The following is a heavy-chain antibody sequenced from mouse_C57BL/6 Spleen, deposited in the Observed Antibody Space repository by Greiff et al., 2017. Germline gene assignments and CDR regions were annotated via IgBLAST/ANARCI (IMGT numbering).Heavy chain of an antibody. Sequence: QVQLQQSGPGLVAPSQCLSITCTVSGYSLTSYGVEWVRQSPGKGLEWLGVILGVGGTNNYSALNSRLSISKNNSNSQVFLKMNSLQTDDAAMYYCASYGNYGWFAYWGQGTLVTVSA. CDR3: ASYGNYGWFAY. D-gene: IGHD2-1*01. V-gene: IGHV2-6*01. CDR2: ILGVGGT. J-gene: IGHJ3*01. CDR1: GYSLTSYG.